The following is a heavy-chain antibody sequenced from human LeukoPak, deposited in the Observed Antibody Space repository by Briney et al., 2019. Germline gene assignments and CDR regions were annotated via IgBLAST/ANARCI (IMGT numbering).Heavy chain of an antibody. Sequence: GGSLRLSCAASGFTFSAYAFNWVRQAPGKGLQWVSYISSTGATIYYADTVKGRFTISRDNAKNSLYLQMTSLRAEDTAVYYCARVRHYYDSSGYEVFWFDPWGQGTLVTVSS. CDR1: GFTFSAYA. D-gene: IGHD3-22*01. J-gene: IGHJ5*02. CDR3: ARVRHYYDSSGYEVFWFDP. V-gene: IGHV3-48*01. CDR2: ISSTGATI.